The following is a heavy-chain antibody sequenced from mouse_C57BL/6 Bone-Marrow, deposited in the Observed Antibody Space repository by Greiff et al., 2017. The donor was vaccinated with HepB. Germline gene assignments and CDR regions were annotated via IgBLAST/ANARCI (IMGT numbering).Heavy chain of an antibody. CDR2: INPSSGYT. D-gene: IGHD1-1*02. J-gene: IGHJ3*01. V-gene: IGHV1-4*01. CDR1: GYTFTSYT. CDR3: ARYGDEGFAY. Sequence: VQLQQSGAELARPGASVKMSCKASGYTFTSYTMHWVKQRPGQGLEWIGEINPSSGYTKYNQKFKDKATLTADKSSSTAYMQLSSLTSADSAVYYCARYGDEGFAYWGQGTLVTVSA.